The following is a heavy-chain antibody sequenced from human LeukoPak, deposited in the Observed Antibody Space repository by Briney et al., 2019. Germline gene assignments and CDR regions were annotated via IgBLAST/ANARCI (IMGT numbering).Heavy chain of an antibody. D-gene: IGHD2-2*01. CDR2: ILSDGSKE. CDR3: AKSGPYCSSTSCNYFDY. V-gene: IGHV3-33*06. CDR1: GFTFSSYG. Sequence: PGGSLRLSCAASGFTFSSYGMHWVRQAPGKGLEWVAVILSDGSKEFYTDSVKGRFTISRDNSKNALFLQMNSLRAEDTAVYYCAKSGPYCSSTSCNYFDYWGQGTLVTVSS. J-gene: IGHJ4*02.